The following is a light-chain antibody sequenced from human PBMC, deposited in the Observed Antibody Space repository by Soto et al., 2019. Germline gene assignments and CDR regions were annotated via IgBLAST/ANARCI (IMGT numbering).Light chain of an antibody. CDR3: QSYDSSLSGFVL. Sequence: QSVLTQPRSVSGSPGQSVTISCTGTSSDVGAYNFVSWYQQNPGKAPKLILYDVIKRPSGVPDRFSGSKSGNTASLTITGLQAEDEADYYCQSYDSSLSGFVLFGGGTKVTVL. J-gene: IGLJ2*01. CDR1: SSDVGAYNF. CDR2: DVI. V-gene: IGLV2-11*01.